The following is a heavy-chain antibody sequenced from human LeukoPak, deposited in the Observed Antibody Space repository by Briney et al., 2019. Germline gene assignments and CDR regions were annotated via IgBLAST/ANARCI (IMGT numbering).Heavy chain of an antibody. J-gene: IGHJ4*02. CDR2: ISSSGSPI. D-gene: IGHD2-15*01. CDR3: GRGASCSGGRCDHFDY. V-gene: IGHV3-48*03. CDR1: GFTFTSYE. Sequence: GGSLRLSCAASGFTFTSYEMNWVRQAPGKGLEWGSYISSSGSPIYHADSVKGRFTISRDNAKHSLYLQMNSLRAEDTAVYYCGRGASCSGGRCDHFDYWGQGTLVTDSS.